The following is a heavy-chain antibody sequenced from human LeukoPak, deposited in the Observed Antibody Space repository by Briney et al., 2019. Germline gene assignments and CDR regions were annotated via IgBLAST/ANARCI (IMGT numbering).Heavy chain of an antibody. CDR2: IIPIFGTA. CDR3: ARCPEVRGVIITRFDP. J-gene: IGHJ5*02. CDR1: GGTFSNYA. D-gene: IGHD3-10*01. Sequence: WASVRVSFKDSGGTFSNYAIRWVGQAPGQGGEGRGGIIPIFGTANYAQKFQGRVTITADESTSTAYMELSSLRSEDTAVYYCARCPEVRGVIITRFDPWGQGTLVTVSS. V-gene: IGHV1-69*13.